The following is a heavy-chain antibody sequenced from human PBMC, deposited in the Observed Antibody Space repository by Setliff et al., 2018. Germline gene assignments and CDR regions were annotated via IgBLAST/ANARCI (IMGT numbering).Heavy chain of an antibody. D-gene: IGHD6-19*01. V-gene: IGHV1-18*04. J-gene: IGHJ4*02. CDR1: GYSFTSYG. CDR3: ARSPPNRGSGSGWYGDF. Sequence: ASVKVSCKASGYSFTSYGITWVRQAPGQGLEWMGWISPYNGDTRFQQKFQGRVTVTTDTPTSTGYLELRSLTSDDTAVYYCARSPPNRGSGSGWYGDFGGQGTLVTVSS. CDR2: ISPYNGDT.